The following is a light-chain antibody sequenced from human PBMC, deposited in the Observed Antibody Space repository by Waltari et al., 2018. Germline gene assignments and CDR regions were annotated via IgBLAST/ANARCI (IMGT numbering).Light chain of an antibody. CDR3: QHYLRLPVT. J-gene: IGKJ1*01. CDR2: GAF. Sequence: IVLTQSPSTLSLSRGERATFSCRASQSVSRALAWYQQKPGQAPSLLIYGAFTLASGIPCRFSGSGSGTDFSLTVSRLEPDDFAVYYCQHYLRLPVTFGQGTTVEI. CDR1: QSVSRA. V-gene: IGKV3-20*01.